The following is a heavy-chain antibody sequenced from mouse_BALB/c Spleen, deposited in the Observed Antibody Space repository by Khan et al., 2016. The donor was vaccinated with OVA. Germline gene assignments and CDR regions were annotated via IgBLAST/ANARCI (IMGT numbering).Heavy chain of an antibody. CDR2: ISTYSGNT. Sequence: QVQLQQPGPELVRPGVSVKISCKGSGYTFTDYAMYWVKQSHAKSLEWIGLISTYSGNTNYNQKFKGKATMTVDKSSSTAYMELARLTSEDSAIYYCARPAYDGYYDYWGQGTTRTVSS. CDR3: ARPAYDGYYDY. V-gene: IGHV1S137*01. D-gene: IGHD2-3*01. J-gene: IGHJ2*01. CDR1: GYTFTDYA.